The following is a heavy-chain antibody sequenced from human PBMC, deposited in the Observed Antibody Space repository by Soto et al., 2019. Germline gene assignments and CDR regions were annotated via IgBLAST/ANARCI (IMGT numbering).Heavy chain of an antibody. CDR1: GFTFSNCA. D-gene: IGHD6-13*01. J-gene: IGHJ4*02. V-gene: IGHV3-23*01. Sequence: EVQLLESGGGLVQPGGSLRLSCAASGFTFSNCAVTWVRQAPGKGLEWVSTISGSGGSTYYADSVKGRFTISRDNSKNTLYLQMNSLRAEDTAVYYCAKDQGSSWCEIDYWGQGTLVTVSS. CDR2: ISGSGGST. CDR3: AKDQGSSWCEIDY.